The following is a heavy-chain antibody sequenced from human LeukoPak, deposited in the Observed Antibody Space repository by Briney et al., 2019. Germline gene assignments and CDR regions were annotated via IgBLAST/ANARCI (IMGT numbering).Heavy chain of an antibody. V-gene: IGHV4-59*01. CDR1: GGSFSGYY. CDR3: ARVEYSYGYYYYYGMDA. J-gene: IGHJ6*02. CDR2: IYYSGST. D-gene: IGHD5-18*01. Sequence: SETLSLTCAVYGGSFSGYYWSWIRQPPGKGLEWIGYIYYSGSTNYNPSLKSRVTISVDTSKNQFSLKLSSVTAADTAVYYCARVEYSYGYYYYYGMDAWGQGTTVTVAS.